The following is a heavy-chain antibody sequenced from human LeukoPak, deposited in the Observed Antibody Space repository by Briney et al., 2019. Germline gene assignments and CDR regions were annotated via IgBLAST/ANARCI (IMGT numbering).Heavy chain of an antibody. D-gene: IGHD6-13*01. CDR1: GGSFSGYY. J-gene: IGHJ4*02. Sequence: PSESLSLTCAVYGGSFSGYYWSWIRQPPGKGLEWIGEINHSGSTNYNPSLKSRVTISVDTSKNQFSLKLSSVTAADTAVYYCARGRSFIAAGSFDYWGQGTLVTVAS. V-gene: IGHV4-34*01. CDR3: ARGRSFIAAGSFDY. CDR2: INHSGST.